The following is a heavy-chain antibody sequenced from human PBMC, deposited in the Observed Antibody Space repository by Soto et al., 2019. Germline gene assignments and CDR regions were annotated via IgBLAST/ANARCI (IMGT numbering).Heavy chain of an antibody. CDR1: GGSISSGDYY. D-gene: IGHD3-16*01. Sequence: SETLSLTCTVSGGSISSGDYYWSWIRQPPGKGLEWIGYIYYSGSTYYNPSLKSRVTISVDTSKNQFSLKLSSVTAADTAVYYCAREGGGYMGWFDPWGQGTLVTVSS. V-gene: IGHV4-30-4*01. CDR3: AREGGGYMGWFDP. J-gene: IGHJ5*02. CDR2: IYYSGST.